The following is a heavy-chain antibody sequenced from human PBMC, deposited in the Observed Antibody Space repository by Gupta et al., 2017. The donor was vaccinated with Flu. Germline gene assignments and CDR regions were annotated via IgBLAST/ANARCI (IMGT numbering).Heavy chain of an antibody. CDR1: GFTFSTSW. V-gene: IGHV3-7*01. Sequence: EVQLVASGGGLVQPGGSLRLSCAASGFTFSTSWMTWVRQATGEGLEWVANIKEDGTEKNYVNSVKGRFTISRDNAKNSLYLQMNSLRAEDTAVYYCARDRAYATFDIWGQGTMVTVSS. CDR3: ARDRAYATFDI. D-gene: IGHD2-21*01. J-gene: IGHJ3*02. CDR2: IKEDGTEK.